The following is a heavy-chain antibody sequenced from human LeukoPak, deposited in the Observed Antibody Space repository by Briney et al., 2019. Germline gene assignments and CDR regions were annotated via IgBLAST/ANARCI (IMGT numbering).Heavy chain of an antibody. V-gene: IGHV3-21*01. J-gene: IGHJ4*02. D-gene: IGHD3-10*01. Sequence: GGSLRLSCAASGFTFSSYSMNWARQAPGKGLEWVSSISSSSSYIYYADPVKGRFTISRDNAKNSLYLQMNSLRAEDTAVYYCARNYGSGSYGDYWGQGTLVTVSS. CDR2: ISSSSSYI. CDR3: ARNYGSGSYGDY. CDR1: GFTFSSYS.